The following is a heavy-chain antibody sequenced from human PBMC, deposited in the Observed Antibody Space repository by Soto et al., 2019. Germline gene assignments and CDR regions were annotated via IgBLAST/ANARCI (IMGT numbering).Heavy chain of an antibody. D-gene: IGHD3-22*01. J-gene: IGHJ4*02. CDR3: ARTYDSSGYYFGY. Sequence: GGSLRLSCAASGFTFSSYAMHWVRQAPGKGLEWVAVISYDGSNKYYADSVKGRFTISRDNSKNTLYLQMKSLRAEDTAVYYCARTYDSSGYYFGYWGQGTLVTVSS. CDR2: ISYDGSNK. CDR1: GFTFSSYA. V-gene: IGHV3-30-3*01.